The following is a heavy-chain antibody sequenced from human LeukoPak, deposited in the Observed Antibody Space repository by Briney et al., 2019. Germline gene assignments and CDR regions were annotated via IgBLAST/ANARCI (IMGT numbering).Heavy chain of an antibody. D-gene: IGHD2-15*01. J-gene: IGHJ4*02. CDR3: ARFVDSLGYCSGGSCYGGFDY. V-gene: IGHV1-8*01. CDR1: GYTFTSYD. Sequence: ASVKVSCKASGYTFTSYDINWVRQATGQGLEWMGWMNPNSGKTGYAQKFQGRVTMTRNTSISTAYMELSSLRSEDTAVYYSARFVDSLGYCSGGSCYGGFDYWGQGTLVTVSS. CDR2: MNPNSGKT.